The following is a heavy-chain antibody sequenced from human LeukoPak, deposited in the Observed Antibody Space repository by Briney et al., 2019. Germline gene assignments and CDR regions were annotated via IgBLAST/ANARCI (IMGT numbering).Heavy chain of an antibody. CDR1: GFTFSNYE. J-gene: IGHJ4*02. Sequence: GGSLRLSCAASGFTFSNYEMNWVRQAPGKGLEWVSYISRSSGGNTFYADSVKGRFTISRDNAKNTLYLQMNSLRAEDTAVYFCARDYRLSWFDYWGQGTLVTVSS. V-gene: IGHV3-48*03. D-gene: IGHD3-16*02. CDR2: ISRSSGGNT. CDR3: ARDYRLSWFDY.